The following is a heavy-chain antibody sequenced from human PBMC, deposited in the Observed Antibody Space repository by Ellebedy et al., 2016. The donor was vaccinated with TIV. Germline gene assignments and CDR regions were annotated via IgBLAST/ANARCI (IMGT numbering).Heavy chain of an antibody. J-gene: IGHJ4*02. V-gene: IGHV3-9*01. CDR3: AKGQTTVTTYYFDC. Sequence: GGSLRLXXAVSGFTFDDYAMHWVRQAPGKGLEWVSGISWNSVSIVYADSVKGRFTISRDNAKNSLYLQMNSLRAEDTAFYYCAKGQTTVTTYYFDCWGRGTLITVSS. CDR1: GFTFDDYA. CDR2: ISWNSVSI. D-gene: IGHD4-17*01.